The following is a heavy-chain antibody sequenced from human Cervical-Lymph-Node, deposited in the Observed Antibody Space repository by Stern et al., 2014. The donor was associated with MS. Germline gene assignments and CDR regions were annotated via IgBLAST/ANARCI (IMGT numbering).Heavy chain of an antibody. CDR2: IIPILGVA. D-gene: IGHD3-10*01. V-gene: IGHV1-69*09. CDR1: GGAFTSFT. J-gene: IGHJ4*02. Sequence: VQLVQSGAEVKKPGSSVRVSCKASGGAFTSFTVSWVRQAPGQGLEWMGRIIPILGVANYAQKFQGRVTITADKSTTTAYMDLGSLRSEDTAVYYCATDPMIRGVSDYWGRGTLVTVSS. CDR3: ATDPMIRGVSDY.